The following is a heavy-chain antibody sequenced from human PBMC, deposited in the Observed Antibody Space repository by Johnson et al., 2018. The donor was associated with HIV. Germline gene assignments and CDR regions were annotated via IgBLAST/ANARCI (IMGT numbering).Heavy chain of an antibody. CDR3: ARDGGYSSSWYKYAFDI. Sequence: QVQLVESGGGVVQPGRSLRLSCAASGFTFSSYAMHWVRQAPGKGLEWVEVISYDGSNKYYADSVKGRFTISRDNSKNTLYLQMNSLRAEDTAVYYCARDGGYSSSWYKYAFDIWGQGTMVTVSS. J-gene: IGHJ3*02. D-gene: IGHD6-13*01. CDR2: ISYDGSNK. CDR1: GFTFSSYA. V-gene: IGHV3-30*04.